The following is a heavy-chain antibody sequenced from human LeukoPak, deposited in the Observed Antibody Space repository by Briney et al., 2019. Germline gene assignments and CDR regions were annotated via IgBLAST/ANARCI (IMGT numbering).Heavy chain of an antibody. CDR3: VRVKGSYFDY. CDR2: ISSSGSAI. V-gene: IGHV3-48*01. D-gene: IGHD2-15*01. CDR1: GFPLSGYS. Sequence: GGSLRLSCAASGFPLSGYSINWVRQAPGKGLEWVSYISSSGSAIYYVDSVKGRFTVSRDNAKNSLFLQMNSPRAEDTAVYYCVRVKGSYFDYWGRGALVTVSS. J-gene: IGHJ4*02.